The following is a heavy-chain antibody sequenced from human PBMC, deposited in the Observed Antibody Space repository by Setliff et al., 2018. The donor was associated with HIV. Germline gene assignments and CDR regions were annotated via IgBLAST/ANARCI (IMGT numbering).Heavy chain of an antibody. CDR1: GFIFSDYF. Sequence: PGGSLRLSCAASGFIFSDYFMSWIRQAPGKGLEWISYISTSGSTIYYADSVKGRFTISRDNAKNSLYLQMNSLRAEDTAVYYCARSNCGGDCDAFDIWGQGTMVTVSS. D-gene: IGHD2-21*02. J-gene: IGHJ3*02. CDR3: ARSNCGGDCDAFDI. CDR2: ISTSGSTI. V-gene: IGHV3-11*04.